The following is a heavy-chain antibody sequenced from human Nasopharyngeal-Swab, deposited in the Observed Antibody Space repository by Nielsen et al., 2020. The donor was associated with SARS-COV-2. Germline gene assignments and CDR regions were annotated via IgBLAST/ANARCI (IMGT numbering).Heavy chain of an antibody. CDR1: GYTFNSHY. D-gene: IGHD1-26*01. Sequence: ASVNVSCKASGYTFNSHYMHWVRQAPGQGPEWMGIINSSGGGTSYAQKFQGRVTMTSDMSTTTVYMELSSLRSEDTAVYYCARDCFFDGSDSSVIDHWGQGTSVTVSS. CDR3: ARDCFFDGSDSSVIDH. CDR2: INSSGGGT. J-gene: IGHJ4*02. V-gene: IGHV1-46*02.